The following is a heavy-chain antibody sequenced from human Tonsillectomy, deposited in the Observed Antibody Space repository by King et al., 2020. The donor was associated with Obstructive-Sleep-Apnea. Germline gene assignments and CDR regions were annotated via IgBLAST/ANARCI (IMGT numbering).Heavy chain of an antibody. CDR2: IYYSGST. Sequence: QLQESGPGLVKPSETLSLTCTVSGGSISSYYWSWIRQPPGKGLEWIGYIYYSGSTNSNPSLKSRITISVDTSKNQFSLKLSSVTAADTAVYYCARVGVDYDILTGHNRHRDWFDPWGQGTLVTVSS. CDR1: GGSISSYY. CDR3: ARVGVDYDILTGHNRHRDWFDP. D-gene: IGHD3-9*01. J-gene: IGHJ5*02. V-gene: IGHV4-59*01.